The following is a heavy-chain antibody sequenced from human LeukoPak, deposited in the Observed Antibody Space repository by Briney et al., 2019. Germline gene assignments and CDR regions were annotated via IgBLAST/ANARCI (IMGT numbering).Heavy chain of an antibody. CDR3: AKSRGWYLSSDL. CDR2: TSGSGGSI. CDR1: GFIFSSYH. Sequence: GGSLTLSCTVSGFIFSSYHVIWLRQAPGKGREWVSATSGSGGSIYYADSVRALFPISRDNHKHTLYAHMNSLSAEDTAVYYCAKSRGWYLSSDLGGQGTV. V-gene: IGHV3-23*01. J-gene: IGHJ5*02. D-gene: IGHD6-19*01.